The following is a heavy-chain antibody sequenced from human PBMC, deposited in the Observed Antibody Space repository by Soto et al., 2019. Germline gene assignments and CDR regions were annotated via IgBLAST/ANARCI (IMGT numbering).Heavy chain of an antibody. CDR3: ASQALDTAIFDY. Sequence: PSETLSLTCAVYGGSFSDYYWSWIRQPPGKGLEWIGEINHSGSTNYNPSLKSRVTISVDTSKNQFSLKLNSVTAADTAVYYCASQALDTAIFDYWGQGTLVTVSS. J-gene: IGHJ4*02. D-gene: IGHD5-18*01. CDR2: INHSGST. CDR1: GGSFSDYY. V-gene: IGHV4-34*01.